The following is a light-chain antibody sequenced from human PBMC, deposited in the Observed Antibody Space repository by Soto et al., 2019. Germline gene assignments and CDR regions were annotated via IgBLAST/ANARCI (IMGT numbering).Light chain of an antibody. CDR1: KSVRNN. V-gene: IGKV3-15*01. CDR3: QQHNNWPPIT. CDR2: YAS. Sequence: EIMMTQSPATLSVSPGERATLSCRASKSVRNNIAWYQQKPGQAPRLLIYYASTRATGIPARFSGSGSGTEFTLTISSLQSEDFALYYCQQHNNWPPITFGQGTRLEIK. J-gene: IGKJ5*01.